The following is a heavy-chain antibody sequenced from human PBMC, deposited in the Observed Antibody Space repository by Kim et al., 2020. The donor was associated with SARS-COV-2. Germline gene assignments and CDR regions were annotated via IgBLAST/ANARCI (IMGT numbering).Heavy chain of an antibody. CDR3: ARGRGVIVSLFDY. J-gene: IGHJ4*02. V-gene: IGHV4-34*01. CDR2: INHSGST. D-gene: IGHD3-16*02. CDR1: GGSFSGYY. Sequence: SETLSLTCAVYGGSFSGYYWSWIRQPPGKGLELIGEINHSGSTNYNPSLKSRVTISVDTSKNQFSLKLSSVTAADTAVYYCARGRGVIVSLFDYWGQGTLVTVSS.